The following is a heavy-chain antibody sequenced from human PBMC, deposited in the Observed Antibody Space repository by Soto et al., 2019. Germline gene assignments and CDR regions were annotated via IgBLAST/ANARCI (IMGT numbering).Heavy chain of an antibody. D-gene: IGHD1-7*01. CDR2: INRDGSST. CDR3: VRYNWIYPLI. J-gene: IGHJ3*02. V-gene: IGHV3-74*01. CDR1: GFSFSTYG. Sequence: GGSLRLSCAASGFSFSTYGMHWVRQAPGKGLEWVSRINRDGSSTAYADSVKGRFTITRDNGKNTLYLQMNSLRVEDTSVYYCVRYNWIYPLIWGQGTMVTVSS.